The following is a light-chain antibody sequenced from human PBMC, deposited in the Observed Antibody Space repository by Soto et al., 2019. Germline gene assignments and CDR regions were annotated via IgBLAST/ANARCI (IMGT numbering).Light chain of an antibody. CDR3: QKYNSAPHT. Sequence: DIQMTQSPSTLSASVGDRVTITCRASQSITNRLAWYQQKPGEIPKLLIYAASTLESGIPPRFSGSGSGTDFTLTISSLQPEDVATYYCQKYNSAPHTFGPGTKVDIK. CDR2: AAS. V-gene: IGKV1-27*01. J-gene: IGKJ3*01. CDR1: QSITNR.